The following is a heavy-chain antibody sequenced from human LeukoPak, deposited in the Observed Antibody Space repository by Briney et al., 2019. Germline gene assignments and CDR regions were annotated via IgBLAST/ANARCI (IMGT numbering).Heavy chain of an antibody. CDR1: GFTFEDYT. J-gene: IGHJ3*02. D-gene: IGHD1-26*01. V-gene: IGHV3-43*01. Sequence: GGSLRLSCAASGFTFEDYTMHWVRQTPGKGLAWVSLITWDGALSEYADSVKGRFTISRDNAKNSLYLQMNSLRAEDTALYYCAKGSQWELLPDAFDIWGQGTMVTVSS. CDR2: ITWDGALS. CDR3: AKGSQWELLPDAFDI.